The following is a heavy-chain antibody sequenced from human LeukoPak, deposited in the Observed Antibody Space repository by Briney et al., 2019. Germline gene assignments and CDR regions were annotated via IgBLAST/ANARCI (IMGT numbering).Heavy chain of an antibody. Sequence: SETLSLTCTVSGGSISSAGYYWNWIRQPAGKGLEWIGLIYTSGNTNYNPSLKSRVTMSVDTSKNQFSLKLSSVTAADTAVYYCARAKRLIQKTTTPYDYWGQGTLVTVSS. J-gene: IGHJ4*02. D-gene: IGHD3-22*01. CDR1: GGSISSAGYY. V-gene: IGHV4-61*02. CDR2: IYTSGNT. CDR3: ARAKRLIQKTTTPYDY.